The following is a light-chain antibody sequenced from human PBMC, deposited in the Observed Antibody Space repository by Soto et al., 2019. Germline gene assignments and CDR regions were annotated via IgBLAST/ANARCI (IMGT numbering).Light chain of an antibody. CDR1: SSNIGAGYD. CDR2: GNS. V-gene: IGLV1-40*01. Sequence: QSVVTQPPSVSGAPGQRVTISCTGSSSNIGAGYDVHWYQQLPGTAPKLLIYGNSNRPSGVPDRFSASKSGTSASLAITGLQAEDEADYYCQSYDSSLSGLVFGGGTQLTV. J-gene: IGLJ3*02. CDR3: QSYDSSLSGLV.